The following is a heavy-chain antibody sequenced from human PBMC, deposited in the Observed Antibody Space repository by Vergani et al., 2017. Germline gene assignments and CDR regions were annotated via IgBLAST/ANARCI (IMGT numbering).Heavy chain of an antibody. CDR1: GGSIRSTFYY. D-gene: IGHD6-13*01. V-gene: IGHV4-39*01. CDR2: IYYSGST. CDR3: ARHREQLVPGNYYYYYYMDV. Sequence: QLQLQESDPGLVKPSETLSLTCTVSGGSIRSTFYYWGWIRQPPGKGLEWIGTIYYSGSTYYNPSLKSRVTISVDTSKTQFSLKLNSVTAADTAVYYCARHREQLVPGNYYYYYYMDVWGKGTTVTVSS. J-gene: IGHJ6*03.